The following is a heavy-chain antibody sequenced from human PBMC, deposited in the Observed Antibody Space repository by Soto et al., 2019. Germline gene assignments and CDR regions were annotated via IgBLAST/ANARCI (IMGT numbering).Heavy chain of an antibody. V-gene: IGHV4-30-2*01. CDR2: IYHSGNT. CDR1: GGSISSGGYS. D-gene: IGHD2-15*01. Sequence: QLQLRESGSGLVKPSQTLSLTCGVSGGSISSGGYSWTWIRQPPGKGLEWIGYIYHSGNTYYNPYRKSRVTISRDRSKNQFTLNLSSVTAADTAVYYCASNVAADDALDVLLQATMVTVSS. J-gene: IGHJ3*01. CDR3: ASNVAADDALDV.